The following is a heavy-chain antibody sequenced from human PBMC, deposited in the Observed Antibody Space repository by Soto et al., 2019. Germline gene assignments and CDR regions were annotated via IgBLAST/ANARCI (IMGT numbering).Heavy chain of an antibody. V-gene: IGHV4-4*02. J-gene: IGHJ6*02. CDR2: IYHSGST. Sequence: SETLSLTXAVSGGSISSSNWWSWVRQPPGKGLEWIGEIYHSGSTNYNPSLKSRVTISVDKSKNQFSLKLSSVTAADTAVYYCARGFLGTERWFGEPYYYYYGMDVWGQGTTVTVSS. D-gene: IGHD3-10*01. CDR1: GGSISSSNW. CDR3: ARGFLGTERWFGEPYYYYYGMDV.